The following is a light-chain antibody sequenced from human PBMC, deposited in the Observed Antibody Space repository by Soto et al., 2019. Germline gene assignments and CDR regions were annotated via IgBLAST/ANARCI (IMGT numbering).Light chain of an antibody. CDR1: HDITSF. CDR2: DAS. Sequence: DIQMTQSPSSLPASVGDRVTITCQASHDITSFLNWYQHKPGRAPKLLIYDASILEAGVPTRFSGSGSGTHFTFTISSLQPEDVATYYCQHCDYLPIFGPGTTVDFK. V-gene: IGKV1-33*01. CDR3: QHCDYLPI. J-gene: IGKJ3*01.